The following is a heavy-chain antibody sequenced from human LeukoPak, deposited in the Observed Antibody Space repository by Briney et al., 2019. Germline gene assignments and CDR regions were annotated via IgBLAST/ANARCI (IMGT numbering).Heavy chain of an antibody. CDR1: GYIFSNYA. D-gene: IGHD6-13*01. Sequence: QSGGSLRLSCAASGYIFSNYAMTWVRQAPGKRLEWVSGISHNGDRIYYADSVKGRFTISRDNSKNTLYLQMNSLRPEDTALYYCTKDSVAAAGTAWFDPWGQGTLVTVSS. J-gene: IGHJ5*02. V-gene: IGHV3-23*01. CDR3: TKDSVAAAGTAWFDP. CDR2: ISHNGDRI.